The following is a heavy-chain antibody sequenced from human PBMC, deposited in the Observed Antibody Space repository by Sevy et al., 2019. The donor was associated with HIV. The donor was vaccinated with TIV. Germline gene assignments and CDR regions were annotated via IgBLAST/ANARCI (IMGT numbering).Heavy chain of an antibody. Sequence: SETLSLTCTVSGYSINRNTYWGWIRQPPGKGLEWLGSVHHGGSTYYNPSLKSRVTISTDTSKNQFSLKRNSVTAADAAVYFCARDSSNYYDSGSHYKTNVAGSAWFDPWGQGTLVTVSS. CDR3: ARDSSNYYDSGSHYKTNVAGSAWFDP. CDR2: VHHGGST. CDR1: GYSINRNTY. D-gene: IGHD3-10*01. J-gene: IGHJ5*02. V-gene: IGHV4-38-2*02.